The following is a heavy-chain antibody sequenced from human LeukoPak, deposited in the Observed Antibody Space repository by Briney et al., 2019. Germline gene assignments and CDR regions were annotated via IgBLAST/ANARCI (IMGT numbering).Heavy chain of an antibody. D-gene: IGHD4-11*01. CDR1: RFTFSSYS. J-gene: IGHJ4*02. CDR2: ISAGGGST. Sequence: GGSLRLSCAASRFTFSSYSMSWVRQAPGKGLEWVSGISAGGGSTYFAVSGKGRFPMTRDNSKNTVHLQTHSLRAEGTAVYYYANADYSNYPPMNYWGEGTLVTVSS. V-gene: IGHV3-23*01. CDR3: ANADYSNYPPMNY.